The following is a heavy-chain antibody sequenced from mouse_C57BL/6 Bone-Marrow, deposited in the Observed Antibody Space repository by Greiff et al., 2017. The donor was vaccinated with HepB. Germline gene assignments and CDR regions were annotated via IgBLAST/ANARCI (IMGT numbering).Heavy chain of an antibody. CDR3: ARGPNWDY. CDR2: ISNGGGST. Sequence: EVMLVESGGGLVQPGGSLKLSCAASGFTFSDYYMYWVRQTPEKRLEWVAYISNGGGSTYYPDTVKGRFTISRDNAKNTLYLQMSRLKSEDTAMYYCARGPNWDYWGQGTTLTVSS. D-gene: IGHD4-1*01. CDR1: GFTFSDYY. J-gene: IGHJ2*01. V-gene: IGHV5-12*01.